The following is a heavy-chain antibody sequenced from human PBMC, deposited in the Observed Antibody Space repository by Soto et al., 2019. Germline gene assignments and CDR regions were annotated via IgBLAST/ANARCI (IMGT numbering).Heavy chain of an antibody. V-gene: IGHV4-31*03. J-gene: IGHJ5*02. CDR2: IYESGYT. Sequence: SETLSLTCTVSGASVSSGAYYWGWVRQRPGRGLEWIGYIYESGYTYYNTSLKSRLTISLDRSNNQFSLGLTSVTAADTAVYYCVRALRHTAMVYPWLDPWGQGTLVTVSS. D-gene: IGHD5-18*01. CDR3: VRALRHTAMVYPWLDP. CDR1: GASVSSGAYY.